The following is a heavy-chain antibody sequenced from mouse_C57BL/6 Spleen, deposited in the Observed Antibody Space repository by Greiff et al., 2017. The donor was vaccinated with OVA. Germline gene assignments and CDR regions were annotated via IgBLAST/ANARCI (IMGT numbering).Heavy chain of an antibody. CDR2: ISSGGDYI. Sequence: DVMLVESGEGLVKPGGSLKLSCAASGFTFSSYAMSWVRQTPEKRLEWVAYISSGGDYIYYADTVKGRFTISRDNARNTLYRQMSSLKSEDTAMYNCTRDRDYGSSPWFAYWGQGTLVTVSA. CDR3: TRDRDYGSSPWFAY. V-gene: IGHV5-9-1*02. CDR1: GFTFSSYA. J-gene: IGHJ3*01. D-gene: IGHD1-1*01.